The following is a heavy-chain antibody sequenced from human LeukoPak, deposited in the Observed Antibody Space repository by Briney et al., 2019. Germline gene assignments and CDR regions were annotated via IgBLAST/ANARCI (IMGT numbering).Heavy chain of an antibody. V-gene: IGHV1-46*01. Sequence: GASVKVSCKASGYTFTSYYMHWVRQAPGQGLEWMGIINPSGGSTSYAQKFQGRVTMTRDTSTSTVYMELSSLRSEDTAVYYCARDPNRHVVPAVHHSSSSLLNWGQGTLVTVSS. CDR3: ARDPNRHVVPAVHHSSSSLLN. CDR2: INPSGGST. J-gene: IGHJ4*02. D-gene: IGHD2-2*01. CDR1: GYTFTSYY.